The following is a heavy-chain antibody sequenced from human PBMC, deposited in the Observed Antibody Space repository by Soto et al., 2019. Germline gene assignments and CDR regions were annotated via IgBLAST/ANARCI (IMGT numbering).Heavy chain of an antibody. CDR1: GGSFSGYY. D-gene: IGHD3-16*01. CDR3: ERGRTHYDYVCGAGRPRGFDY. V-gene: IGHV4-34*01. J-gene: IGHJ4*02. Sequence: PSETLSLTCAVYGGSFSGYYWSWIRQPPGKGLEWIGEINHSGSTNYNPSLKSRVTISVDTSKNQFSLKLSSVTAADTAVYYCERGRTHYDYVCGAGRPRGFDYWGQGTMVTVSS. CDR2: INHSGST.